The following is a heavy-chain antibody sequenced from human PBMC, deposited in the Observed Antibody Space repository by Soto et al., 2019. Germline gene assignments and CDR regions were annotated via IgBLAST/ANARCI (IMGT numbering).Heavy chain of an antibody. V-gene: IGHV1-3*01. CDR2: INAGSGNT. CDR3: AAGPEDYSNWFDP. D-gene: IGHD4-4*01. Sequence: ASVKVSCKASGYTSTNYGMHWVRQAPGQRLEWMGWINAGSGNTKYSQKFQGRITITRDTSTSTVYMELSSLRSEDTAVYYCAAGPEDYSNWFDPWGQGTLVTVSS. CDR1: GYTSTNYG. J-gene: IGHJ5*02.